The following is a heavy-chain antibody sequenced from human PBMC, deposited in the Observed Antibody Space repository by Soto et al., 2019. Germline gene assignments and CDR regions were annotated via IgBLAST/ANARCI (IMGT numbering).Heavy chain of an antibody. Sequence: ASVKVSCKASGYTFTSYDINWVRQATGQGLEWMGWMNPNSGNTGYAQKFRGRVTMTRNTSISTAYMELSSLRSEDTAVYYCARGLGDYDFWSGHNPAYGMEVWGQGTTVTVS. J-gene: IGHJ6*02. CDR2: MNPNSGNT. CDR3: ARGLGDYDFWSGHNPAYGMEV. CDR1: GYTFTSYD. D-gene: IGHD3-3*01. V-gene: IGHV1-8*01.